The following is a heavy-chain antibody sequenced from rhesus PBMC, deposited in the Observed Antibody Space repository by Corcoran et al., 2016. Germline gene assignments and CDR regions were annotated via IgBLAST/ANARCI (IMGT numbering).Heavy chain of an antibody. J-gene: IGHJ4*01. CDR1: GFTFSDDY. CDR3: TRHRHYYDSGYY. D-gene: IGHD3-28*01. V-gene: IGHV3-10*01. Sequence: EVQLVESGGGLVQPGGSLRRSCAASGFTFSDDYMEWVWVGQIKPNRGTQYLMDSVKGRFTISRDNAKNTLYLQINSLKIEDTAVYYCTRHRHYYDSGYYWGQGVLVTVSS. CDR2: IKPNRGTQ.